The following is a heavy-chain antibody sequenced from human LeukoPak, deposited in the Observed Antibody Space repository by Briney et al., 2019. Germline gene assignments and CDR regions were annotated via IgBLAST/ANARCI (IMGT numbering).Heavy chain of an antibody. CDR3: ARSKSVVVPAAIGY. CDR2: MNPNSGNT. J-gene: IGHJ4*02. CDR1: GYAFTSYD. D-gene: IGHD2-2*02. V-gene: IGHV1-8*01. Sequence: ASVKVSCKASGYAFTSYDINWVRQATGQGLEWMGWMNPNSGNTGYAQKFQGRVTMTRNTSISTAYMELSSLRSEDTAVYYCARSKSVVVPAAIGYWGQGTLVTVSS.